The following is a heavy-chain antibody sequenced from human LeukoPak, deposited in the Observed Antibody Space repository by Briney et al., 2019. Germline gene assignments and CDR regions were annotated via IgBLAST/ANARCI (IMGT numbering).Heavy chain of an antibody. V-gene: IGHV4-31*03. CDR1: GGSLSSGGYY. J-gene: IGHJ6*03. CDR3: ARDGDVDGNYYYYYMDV. CDR2: IYYSGST. D-gene: IGHD5-24*01. Sequence: SETLSLTCTVSGGSLSSGGYYWSWIRQHPGKGLEWIGYIYYSGSTYYNPSLKSRVTISVDTSKNRFSLKLSSVTAADTAVYYCARDGDVDGNYYYYYMDVWGKGTTVTVSS.